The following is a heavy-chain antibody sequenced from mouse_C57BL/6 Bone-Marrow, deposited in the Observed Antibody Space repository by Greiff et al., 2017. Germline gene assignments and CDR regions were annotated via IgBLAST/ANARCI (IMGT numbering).Heavy chain of an antibody. D-gene: IGHD1-2*01. CDR3: TVRYYGYTYFGY. J-gene: IGHJ2*01. V-gene: IGHV1-5*01. CDR1: GYTFTSYW. CDR2: IYPGNSDT. Sequence: VQLQQSGTVLARPGASVKMSCKTSGYTFTSYWMHWVKQRPGQGLEWLGAIYPGNSDTSYNQKFKGKAKMTAVTAASTAYMEIRSLTNEDSAVYYCTVRYYGYTYFGYRGKGTTLTVSS.